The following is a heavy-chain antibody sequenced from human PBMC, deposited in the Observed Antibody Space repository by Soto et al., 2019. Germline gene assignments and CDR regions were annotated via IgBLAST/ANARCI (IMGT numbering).Heavy chain of an antibody. CDR2: IIPIFGTA. D-gene: IGHD2-21*02. J-gene: IGHJ5*02. CDR3: ARDPSTSGGDCCNLGWFDP. V-gene: IGHV1-69*01. Sequence: QVQLVQSGAEVKKPGSSVKVSCKASGGTFSSYAISWVRQAPGQGLEWMGGIIPIFGTANYAQKFQGRVTITADESTSTAYRELSSLRSEDTAVYYCARDPSTSGGDCCNLGWFDPWGQGTLVTVSS. CDR1: GGTFSSYA.